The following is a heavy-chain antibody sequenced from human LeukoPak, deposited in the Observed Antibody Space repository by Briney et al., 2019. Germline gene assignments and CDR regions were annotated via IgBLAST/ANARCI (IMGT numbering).Heavy chain of an antibody. CDR1: GGSISSGGYS. D-gene: IGHD6-13*01. CDR3: ARDGTPAAGTVTWFDP. CDR2: IYHSGST. J-gene: IGHJ5*02. Sequence: PSETLSLTCAVSGGSISSGGYSWSWIRQPPGKGLEWIGYIYHSGSTYYNPSLKSRVTISVDRSKNQFSLKLNSVTAADTAVYYCARDGTPAAGTVTWFDPWGQGTLVTVSS. V-gene: IGHV4-30-2*01.